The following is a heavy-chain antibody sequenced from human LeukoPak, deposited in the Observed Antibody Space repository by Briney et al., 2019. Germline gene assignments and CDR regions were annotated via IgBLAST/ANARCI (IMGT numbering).Heavy chain of an antibody. Sequence: GESLKISCKGSGHTFTSYWIGWVRQMPGKGLEWMGIIYPADSDTRYSPSFQGQVTISADKSISTAYMQWSSLKASDTAMYYCARPLSRRSLDAFDIWGQGTMVTVSS. D-gene: IGHD1-26*01. CDR1: GHTFTSYW. CDR3: ARPLSRRSLDAFDI. J-gene: IGHJ3*02. V-gene: IGHV5-51*01. CDR2: IYPADSDT.